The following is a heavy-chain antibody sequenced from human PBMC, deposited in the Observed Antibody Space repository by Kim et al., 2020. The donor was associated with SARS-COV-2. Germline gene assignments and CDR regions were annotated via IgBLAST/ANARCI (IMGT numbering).Heavy chain of an antibody. Sequence: GGSLRLSCAASGFTFSSYGMHWVRQAPGKGLEWVAVISYDGSNKYYADSVKGRFTISRDNSKNTLYLQMNSLRAEDTAVYYCAKDSKYRYSGSYVWYFDYWGQGTLVTVSS. V-gene: IGHV3-30*18. CDR3: AKDSKYRYSGSYVWYFDY. CDR1: GFTFSSYG. CDR2: ISYDGSNK. D-gene: IGHD1-26*01. J-gene: IGHJ4*02.